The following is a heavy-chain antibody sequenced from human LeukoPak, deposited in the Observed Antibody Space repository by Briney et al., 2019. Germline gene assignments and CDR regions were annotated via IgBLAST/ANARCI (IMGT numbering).Heavy chain of an antibody. V-gene: IGHV4-39*01. J-gene: IGHJ5*02. CDR3: ARARTSWKIAAAGYNWFDP. CDR1: GGSISSSSYY. D-gene: IGHD6-13*01. Sequence: SETLSLTCTVSGGSISSSSYYRGWIRQPPGKGLEWIGSIYYSGSTYYNPSLKSRVTISVDTSKNQFSLKLSSVTAADTAVYYCARARTSWKIAAAGYNWFDPWGQGTLVTVSS. CDR2: IYYSGST.